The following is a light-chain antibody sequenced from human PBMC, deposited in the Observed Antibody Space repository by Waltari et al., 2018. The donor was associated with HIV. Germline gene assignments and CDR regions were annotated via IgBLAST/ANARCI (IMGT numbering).Light chain of an antibody. CDR1: SSNIGTNT. CDR3: ATWDDSLSGPV. CDR2: SNK. Sequence: QSVLTQAPSASGTPGQKVTISCSGSSSNIGTNTVNWYQQFPGTAPNRLIYSNKHRRSWRPDRCSGSKSGTSASLAISGLRSEEEAEYHCATWDDSLSGPVFGGGTQLTVL. J-gene: IGLJ2*01. V-gene: IGLV1-44*01.